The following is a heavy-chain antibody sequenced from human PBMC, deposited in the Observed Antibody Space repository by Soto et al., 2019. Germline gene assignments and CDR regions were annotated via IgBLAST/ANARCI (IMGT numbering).Heavy chain of an antibody. D-gene: IGHD2-2*01. Sequence: SETLSLTCTVSGGSISSGGYYWSWIRQHPGKGLEWIGYIYYSGSTYYNPSLKSRVTISVDTSKNQFSLKLSSVTAADTAVYYCARDPVHLAYCSSTSCNHAWGQGTLVTVSS. CDR3: ARDPVHLAYCSSTSCNHA. CDR2: IYYSGST. J-gene: IGHJ4*02. CDR1: GGSISSGGYY. V-gene: IGHV4-31*03.